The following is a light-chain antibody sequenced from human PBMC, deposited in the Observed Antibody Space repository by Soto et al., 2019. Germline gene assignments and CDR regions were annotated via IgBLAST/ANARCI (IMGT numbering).Light chain of an antibody. CDR2: DAS. V-gene: IGKV1-39*01. CDR3: QQTYTTPEIT. CDR1: QSIDIY. Sequence: DIQMTQSPSTLSASVGDTVTITCRASQSIDIYLNWYQQKPGTAPKLLIYDASNLETGVPSRFSGSGSGTDFTFTISSLQSEDFATYYCQQTYTTPEITFGQGTRLEI. J-gene: IGKJ5*01.